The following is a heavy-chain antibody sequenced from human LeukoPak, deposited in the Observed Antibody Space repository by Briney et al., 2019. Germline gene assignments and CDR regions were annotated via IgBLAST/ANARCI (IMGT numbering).Heavy chain of an antibody. Sequence: TSETLSLTCTVSGGSVSSGSYYWSGIRQSPGKGLEWIGYVYYMGGTNYNPSLKSRVTISVDTSKNQFSLKLSSVTAADTAMYFCARDYGDYPWGPGNLGTVSS. CDR2: VYYMGGT. CDR3: ARDYGDYP. CDR1: GGSVSSGSYY. J-gene: IGHJ5*02. D-gene: IGHD4-17*01. V-gene: IGHV4-61*01.